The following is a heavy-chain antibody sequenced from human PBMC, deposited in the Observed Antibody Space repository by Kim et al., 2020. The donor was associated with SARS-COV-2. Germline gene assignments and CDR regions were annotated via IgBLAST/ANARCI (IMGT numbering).Heavy chain of an antibody. CDR2: INTHTGNP. V-gene: IGHV7-4-1*02. CDR3: ARTIAADY. J-gene: IGHJ4*02. CDR1: GYTFTANA. D-gene: IGHD2-15*01. Sequence: ASVKVSCKASGYTFTANAITWVRQAPGQGLEWMGWINTHTGNPTYAPGFTGRFLFSLDTSVSSAYLEISGLKAADTAVYYCARTIAADYLGQGTLVTVSS.